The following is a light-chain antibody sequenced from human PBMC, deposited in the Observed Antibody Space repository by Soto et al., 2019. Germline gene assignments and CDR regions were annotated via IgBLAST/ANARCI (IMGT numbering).Light chain of an antibody. CDR2: GAS. CDR3: QQYDDWPPWT. V-gene: IGKV3-15*01. CDR1: QSVSSN. Sequence: IVMTQSPGTLSVSLGERATLSCRASQSVSSNLAWYQQKPGQAPRLLIYGASTRATGIPARFSGSGSGTEFTLTISSLQSEDFAVYYCQQYDDWPPWTFGQGTKVDI. J-gene: IGKJ1*01.